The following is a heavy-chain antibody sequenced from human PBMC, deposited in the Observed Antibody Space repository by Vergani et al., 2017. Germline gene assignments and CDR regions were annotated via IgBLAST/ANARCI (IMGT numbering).Heavy chain of an antibody. J-gene: IGHJ6*02. Sequence: QVQLVQSGAEVKKPGASVKVSCKASGYTFTSYGISWVRQAPGQGLEWMGWFSAYNGNTNYAPKLQGRVPMTTDTSTSTAYLELRSLRSDDTAVYYGSGHPNSVVVPAAPDYYYYYCMDVWSQGTTVTVSS. D-gene: IGHD2-2*01. V-gene: IGHV1-18*04. CDR2: FSAYNGNT. CDR1: GYTFTSYG. CDR3: SGHPNSVVVPAAPDYYYYYCMDV.